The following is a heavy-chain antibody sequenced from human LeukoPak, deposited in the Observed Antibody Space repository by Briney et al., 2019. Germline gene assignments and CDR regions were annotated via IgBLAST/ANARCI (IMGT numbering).Heavy chain of an antibody. D-gene: IGHD3-16*01. CDR2: IYYSGST. J-gene: IGHJ2*01. CDR3: ARLKLGAYFDL. Sequence: SETLSLTCTVSGGSISSYYWSWIRQPPGKGLEWIGFIYYSGSTNYNPSLKSRVTILLDTSKNQCSLKLTSVSAADTAVYYCARLKLGAYFDLWGRGTLVTVSS. CDR1: GGSISSYY. V-gene: IGHV4-59*08.